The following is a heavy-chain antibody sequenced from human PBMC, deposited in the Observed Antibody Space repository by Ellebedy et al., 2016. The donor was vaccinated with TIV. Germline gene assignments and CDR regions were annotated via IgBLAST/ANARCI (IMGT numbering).Heavy chain of an antibody. CDR2: INPNSGGT. J-gene: IGHJ1*01. CDR1: GYTFTGYY. CDR3: ARGRGIRGWYAEYFQH. V-gene: IGHV1-2*04. Sequence: ASVKVSXXASGYTFTGYYMHWVRQAPGQGLEWMGWINPNSGGTNYAQKFQGWVTMTRDTSISTAYMELSRLRSDDTAVYYCARGRGIRGWYAEYFQHWGQGTLVTVSS. D-gene: IGHD6-19*01.